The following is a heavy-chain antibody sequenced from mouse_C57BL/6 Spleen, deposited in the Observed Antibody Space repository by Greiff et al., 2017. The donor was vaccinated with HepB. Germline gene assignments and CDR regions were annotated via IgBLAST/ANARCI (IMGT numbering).Heavy chain of an antibody. J-gene: IGHJ2*01. CDR1: GYAFSSSW. CDR3: ARRVLYYFDY. Sequence: VKLQESGPELVKPGASVKISCKASGYAFSSSWMNWVKQRPGKGLEWIGRIYPGDGDTNYNGKFKGKATLTADKSSSTAYMQLSSLTSEDSAVYFCARRVLYYFDYWGQGTTLTVSS. V-gene: IGHV1-82*01. CDR2: IYPGDGDT.